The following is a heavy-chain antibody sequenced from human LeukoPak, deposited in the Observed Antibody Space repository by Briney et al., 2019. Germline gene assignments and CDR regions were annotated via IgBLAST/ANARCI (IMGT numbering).Heavy chain of an antibody. CDR3: AKDHTPSSWYPSGD. D-gene: IGHD6-13*01. Sequence: GGSLRLSCAASGFTFSSYAMSWVRQAPGKGLEWVSAISGSGGSTYYADSVKGRFTISRDNSKNTLYLQMNSLRAEDTAVYYCAKDHTPSSWYPSGDWGQGTLVTVSS. CDR2: ISGSGGST. J-gene: IGHJ4*02. CDR1: GFTFSSYA. V-gene: IGHV3-23*01.